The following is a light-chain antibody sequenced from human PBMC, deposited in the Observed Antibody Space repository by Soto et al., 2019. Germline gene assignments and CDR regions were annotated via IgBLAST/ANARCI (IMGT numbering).Light chain of an antibody. CDR1: QSVSSSY. CDR2: GAS. V-gene: IGKV3-20*01. J-gene: IGKJ2*01. Sequence: EIVLTQSPGTLSLSPGERATLSCRASQSVSSSYLAWYQQKPGQAPRLLIYGASSRATGIPDRFSGSGSGTEFTLPISRLEPEDFAVYYCQQYGSSPLSTFGQGTKLEIK. CDR3: QQYGSSPLST.